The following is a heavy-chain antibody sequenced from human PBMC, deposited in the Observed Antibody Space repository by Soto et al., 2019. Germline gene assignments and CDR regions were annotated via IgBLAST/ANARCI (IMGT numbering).Heavy chain of an antibody. V-gene: IGHV3-30*04. J-gene: IGHJ4*02. Sequence: QVQLVESGGGVVQPGRSLRLSCAASEFTFNRHAMHWVRQAPGKGLEWVAVISHDGRIKYYADSVKGRFTISRDNSMNTIELQTNSLRAEDTAIYFCARVAGHVYATLHGPFDYWGQGTLVTVSS. D-gene: IGHD2-8*01. CDR1: EFTFNRHA. CDR3: ARVAGHVYATLHGPFDY. CDR2: ISHDGRIK.